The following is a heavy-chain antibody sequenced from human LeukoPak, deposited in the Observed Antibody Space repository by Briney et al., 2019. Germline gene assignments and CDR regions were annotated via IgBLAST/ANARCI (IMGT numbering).Heavy chain of an antibody. V-gene: IGHV3-23*01. CDR2: INNSGTST. Sequence: PGGSLRLSCAASGFTFSSYAMSWVRQAPGKGLEWVSTINNSGTSTYYADSVKGRFTISKDNTKNTLYLQMSSLGAEAAAEYYCAGFCGSSDSCYLPWGQGTLVTVSS. CDR1: GFTFSSYA. J-gene: IGHJ5*02. D-gene: IGHD2-2*01. CDR3: AGFCGSSDSCYLP.